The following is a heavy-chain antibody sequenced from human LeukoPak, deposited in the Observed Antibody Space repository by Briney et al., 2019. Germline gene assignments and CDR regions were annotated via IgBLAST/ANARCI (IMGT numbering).Heavy chain of an antibody. J-gene: IGHJ3*02. CDR2: IYPGDSDT. V-gene: IGHV5-51*01. Sequence: GEFLKISCNGAGYSFTNYLIGWGRQMPGKGLELMGIIYPGDSDTRYSPSFQGQVTISADKSISTAYLQWSSLKASDTAMYYCARPGYSYAQDAFDIWGQGTMVTVSS. CDR1: GYSFTNYL. CDR3: ARPGYSYAQDAFDI. D-gene: IGHD5-18*01.